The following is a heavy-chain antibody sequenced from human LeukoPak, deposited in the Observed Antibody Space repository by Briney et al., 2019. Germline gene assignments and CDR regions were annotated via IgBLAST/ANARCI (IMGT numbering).Heavy chain of an antibody. Sequence: GGSLRLSCAASRFTFNDYGMSWVRQAPGKGLEWVSGIRNGGSTGYADSVKGRFTISRDNAKNSLYLQMNSLRAEDTAVYYCAKDLLYSPSITMSRYFQHWGQGTLVTVSS. CDR1: RFTFNDYG. CDR2: IRNGGST. J-gene: IGHJ1*01. V-gene: IGHV3-20*04. CDR3: AKDLLYSPSITMSRYFQH. D-gene: IGHD3-22*01.